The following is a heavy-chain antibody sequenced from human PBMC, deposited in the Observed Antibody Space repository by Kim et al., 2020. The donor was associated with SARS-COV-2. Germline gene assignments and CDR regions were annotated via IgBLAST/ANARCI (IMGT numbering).Heavy chain of an antibody. D-gene: IGHD5-18*01. J-gene: IGHJ4*02. Sequence: ASVKVSCKASGYTFTSYAMHWVRQAPGQRLEWMGWINAGNGNTKYSQKFQGRVTITRDTSASTAYMELSSLRSEDTAVYYCARSDAYSYDRLFDYWGQGTLITVSS. CDR2: INAGNGNT. CDR3: ARSDAYSYDRLFDY. CDR1: GYTFTSYA. V-gene: IGHV1-3*01.